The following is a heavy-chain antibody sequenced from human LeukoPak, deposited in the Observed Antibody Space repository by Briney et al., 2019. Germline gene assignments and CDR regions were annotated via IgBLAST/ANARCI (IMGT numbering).Heavy chain of an antibody. D-gene: IGHD2/OR15-2a*01. V-gene: IGHV1-8*01. CDR2: MSPSSANT. CDR1: GYSFSSYD. J-gene: IGHJ5*02. CDR3: ARGFGVYSNKGGYGYWLDP. Sequence: ASVKVSCKASGYSFSSYDINWVRQATGQGLEWMGWMSPSSANTGYAPKFQGRVSMTRNTALNTAYMELNRLTFEDTAVYYCARGFGVYSNKGGYGYWLDPWGLGTQVTVSS.